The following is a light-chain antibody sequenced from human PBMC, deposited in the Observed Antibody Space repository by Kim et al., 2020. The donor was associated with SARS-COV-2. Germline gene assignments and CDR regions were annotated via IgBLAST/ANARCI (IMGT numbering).Light chain of an antibody. CDR1: ISNVGSKN. CDR2: RNK. V-gene: IGLV1-44*01. CDR3: AACDDSLNSHVV. J-gene: IGLJ2*01. Sequence: RVTISRGGIISNVGSKNVHWYRQLPATAPKRLIYRNKQRPSGVPDRFSGSKSGTSASLAIRGLQSEDEAGYCCAACDDSLNSHVVFGGGTQLTVL.